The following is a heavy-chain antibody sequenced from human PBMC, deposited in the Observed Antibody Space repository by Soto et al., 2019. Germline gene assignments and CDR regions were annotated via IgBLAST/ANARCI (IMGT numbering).Heavy chain of an antibody. J-gene: IGHJ1*01. CDR3: VKDESINWYSGHFRH. V-gene: IGHV3-9*01. D-gene: IGHD6-13*01. CDR2: INWNSGSI. CDR1: GFTFDDYA. Sequence: DVQLVESGGGLVQPGRSLRLSCAASGFTFDDYAMHWVRQVPGKGLEWVSGINWNSGSIGYGDSVKGRFAISRDNAKNSLHLQMNSLSAEDTAFYYCVKDESINWYSGHFRHWGQGTLVNVSS.